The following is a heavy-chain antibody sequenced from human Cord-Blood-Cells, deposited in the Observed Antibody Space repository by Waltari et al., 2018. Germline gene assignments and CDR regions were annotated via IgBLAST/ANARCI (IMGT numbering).Heavy chain of an antibody. D-gene: IGHD6-13*01. J-gene: IGHJ3*02. CDR2: IKQDGSEK. Sequence: EVQLVESGGGLVQPGGSLRLSCAASGFTFSSYWMSWVRQAPGKGLEWVANIKQDGSEKYYVDSVKGRFTISRDNAKNSLYLQMNSLRAEDTAVYYCARLRIAAADDAFDIWGQGTMVTVSS. CDR1: GFTFSSYW. CDR3: ARLRIAAADDAFDI. V-gene: IGHV3-7*01.